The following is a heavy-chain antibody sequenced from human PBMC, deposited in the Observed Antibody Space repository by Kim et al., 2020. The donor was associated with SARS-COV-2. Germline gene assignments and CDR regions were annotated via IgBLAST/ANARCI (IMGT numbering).Heavy chain of an antibody. V-gene: IGHV3-21*01. CDR1: GFSFETYA. CDR3: ARARSGYYLDN. D-gene: IGHD3-22*01. CDR2: ISSSSNFI. Sequence: GGSLRLSCAASGFSFETYAMAWVRQAPGKGLLWVSSISSSSNFISFADSVKGRFTISRDNSKKSLYLHLNTLRVEDTAVYYCARARSGYYLDNWGQGVL. J-gene: IGHJ4*02.